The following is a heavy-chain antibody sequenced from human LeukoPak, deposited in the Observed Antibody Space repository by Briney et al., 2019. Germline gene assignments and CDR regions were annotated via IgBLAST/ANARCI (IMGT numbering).Heavy chain of an antibody. D-gene: IGHD6-13*01. Sequence: SETLSLTCTVSGGSISSSSYYWGWIRQTPGKGLEWIGSIYYSGSTYYNPSLKSRVTISVDTSKNQFSLKLSSVTAADTAVYYCAKGGSTGYSSSWYRGDYYYMDVWGKGTTVTVSS. CDR3: AKGGSTGYSSSWYRGDYYYMDV. J-gene: IGHJ6*03. CDR2: IYYSGST. CDR1: GGSISSSSYY. V-gene: IGHV4-39*07.